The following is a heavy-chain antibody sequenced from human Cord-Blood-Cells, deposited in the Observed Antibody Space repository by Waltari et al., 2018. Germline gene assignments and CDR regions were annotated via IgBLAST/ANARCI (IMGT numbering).Heavy chain of an antibody. Sequence: QVQLQESGPGLVKPSETLSLTCTVSGGSISSHYWSWIRQPPGQGLEWIGYIYYSGSTNYNPSLKSRVTISVDTSKNQFSLKLSSVTAADMAVYYCARKGRYCSSTSCYNVAFDIWGQGTMVTVSS. J-gene: IGHJ3*02. D-gene: IGHD2-2*02. V-gene: IGHV4-59*11. CDR1: GGSISSHY. CDR3: ARKGRYCSSTSCYNVAFDI. CDR2: IYYSGST.